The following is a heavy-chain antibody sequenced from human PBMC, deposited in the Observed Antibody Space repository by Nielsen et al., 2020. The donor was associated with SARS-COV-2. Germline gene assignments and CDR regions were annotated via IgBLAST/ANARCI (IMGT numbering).Heavy chain of an antibody. CDR2: IYYSGST. CDR1: GGSISSGGYY. Sequence: SDTLSLTCTVSGGSISSGGYYWSWIRQHPGKGLEWIGYIYYSGSTYYNPSLKSRVTISVDTSKNQFSLKLSSVTAADTAVYYCARVIKQQLVRGAFDIWGQGTMVTVSS. V-gene: IGHV4-31*03. CDR3: ARVIKQQLVRGAFDI. J-gene: IGHJ3*02. D-gene: IGHD6-13*01.